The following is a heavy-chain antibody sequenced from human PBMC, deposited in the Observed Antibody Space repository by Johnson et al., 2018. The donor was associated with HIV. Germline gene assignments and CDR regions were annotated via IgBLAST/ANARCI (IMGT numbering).Heavy chain of an antibody. CDR1: GFTFSSYG. CDR2: ISYDGSNK. V-gene: IGHV3-30*18. D-gene: IGHD3-22*01. J-gene: IGHJ3*02. Sequence: QVQLVESGGGVVQPGMSLRLSCAASGFTFSSYGMHWVRQAPGKGLEWVAVISYDGSNKYYADSVKGRFTISRDNSKNTLYLQMNSLRAEDTAVYYCAKAREYDSTGHDAFDIWGQGTMVTVSS. CDR3: AKAREYDSTGHDAFDI.